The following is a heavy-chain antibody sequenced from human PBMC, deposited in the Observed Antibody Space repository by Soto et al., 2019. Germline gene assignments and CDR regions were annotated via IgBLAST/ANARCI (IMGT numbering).Heavy chain of an antibody. D-gene: IGHD1-7*01. V-gene: IGHV1-18*01. CDR2: ISAYNGNT. J-gene: IGHJ6*02. Sequence: QVQLVQSGAEVKKPGASVKVSCKASGYTFTSYGISWVRQAPGQGLEWMGWISAYNGNTNYAQKLQGRVTMTTDTATSTAYMELRSLRSDDTDVYYCASETHNWNYARYGMDVWGQGTTVTVSS. CDR3: ASETHNWNYARYGMDV. CDR1: GYTFTSYG.